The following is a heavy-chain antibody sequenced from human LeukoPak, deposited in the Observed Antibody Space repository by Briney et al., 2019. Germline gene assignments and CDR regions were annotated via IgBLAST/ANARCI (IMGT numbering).Heavy chain of an antibody. V-gene: IGHV4-34*01. CDR2: INHSGST. J-gene: IGHJ5*02. CDR1: GGSFSGYY. D-gene: IGHD3-16*02. Sequence: SETLSLTCAVYGGSFSGYYWSWIRQPPGKGLEWIGEINHSGSTNYNPSLKSRVTISVDTSKNQSSLNLSSVTAADTAVYYWARGLTVYDYIWGSYRSRSWFDPWGQGTLVTVSS. CDR3: ARGLTVYDYIWGSYRSRSWFDP.